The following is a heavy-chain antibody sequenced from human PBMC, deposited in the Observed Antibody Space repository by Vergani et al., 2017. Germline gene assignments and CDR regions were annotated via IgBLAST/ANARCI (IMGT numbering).Heavy chain of an antibody. D-gene: IGHD2-15*01. CDR1: GFTFSSYG. CDR3: ARRMGFSFDY. Sequence: QVQLVESGGGVVQPGRSLRLSCAASGFTFSSYGMHWVRQAPGKGLEWVAVIWYDGSNKNYADSVKGRFTISRDNSKNTLYLQMNSLRAEDTAVYYCARRMGFSFDYWGQGTLVTVSS. J-gene: IGHJ4*02. V-gene: IGHV3-33*01. CDR2: IWYDGSNK.